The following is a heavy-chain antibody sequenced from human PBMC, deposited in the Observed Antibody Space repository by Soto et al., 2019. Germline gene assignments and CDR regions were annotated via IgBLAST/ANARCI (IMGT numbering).Heavy chain of an antibody. CDR3: ARGVETKPYFDY. Sequence: WESLKISCKVSEYSFINYWIGWVSKMPGKGLEWMGIIYPSDSDTTYSPSFQGQVTMSPDKSISTAYLQWSSLKASDTAMYYCARGVETKPYFDYWGQGTTVTVSS. V-gene: IGHV5-51*01. J-gene: IGHJ4*03. CDR2: IYPSDSDT. CDR1: EYSFINYW.